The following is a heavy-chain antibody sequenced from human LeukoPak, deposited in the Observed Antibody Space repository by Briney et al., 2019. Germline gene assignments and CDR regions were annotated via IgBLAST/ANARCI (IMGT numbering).Heavy chain of an antibody. J-gene: IGHJ5*02. Sequence: SETLSLTCAVYGGSLSGYYWSWIRQPPGKGLEWIGEINHSGSTNYNPSLKSRVTISVDTSKNQFSLKLSSVTAADTAVYYCARGSSSFDPWGQGTLVTVSS. CDR1: GGSLSGYY. CDR3: ARGSSSFDP. D-gene: IGHD6-19*01. CDR2: INHSGST. V-gene: IGHV4-34*01.